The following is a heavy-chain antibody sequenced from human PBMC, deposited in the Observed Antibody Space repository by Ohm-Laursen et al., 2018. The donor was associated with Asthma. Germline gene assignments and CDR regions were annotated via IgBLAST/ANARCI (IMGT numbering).Heavy chain of an antibody. CDR3: ARDQGYGGNSLDY. CDR1: GYTFTSYG. CDR2: IIPIFGTA. D-gene: IGHD4-23*01. Sequence: SSVKVSCKASGYTFTSYGISWVRQAPGQGLEWMGGIIPIFGTANYAQKFQGRVTITADESTSTAYMELSSLRSEDTAVYYCARDQGYGGNSLDYWGQGTLVTVSS. J-gene: IGHJ4*02. V-gene: IGHV1-69*01.